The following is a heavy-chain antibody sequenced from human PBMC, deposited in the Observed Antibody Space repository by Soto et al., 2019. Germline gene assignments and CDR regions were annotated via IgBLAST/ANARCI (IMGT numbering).Heavy chain of an antibody. J-gene: IGHJ4*02. V-gene: IGHV4-31*03. Sequence: QVQLQESGPGLVKPSQTLSLTCTVFGGSISSGGYYWSWIRQHPGRGLEWIGYIYYSGSSYYNPSLKSRVTISVDTSKNQFSLKLSSVAAADTAVYYCATYGSGSYKPTTFDYWGQGTLVTVSS. CDR2: IYYSGSS. CDR3: ATYGSGSYKPTTFDY. D-gene: IGHD3-10*01. CDR1: GGSISSGGYY.